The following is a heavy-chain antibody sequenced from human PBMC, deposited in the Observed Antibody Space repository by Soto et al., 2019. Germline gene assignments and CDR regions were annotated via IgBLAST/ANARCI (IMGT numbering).Heavy chain of an antibody. CDR3: AQRRPHDGLGRERGNWFEP. CDR1: GFSLSTTGVG. CDR2: IYWDDDK. J-gene: IGHJ5*02. Sequence: QITLKESGPTLVRPTQTLTLTCTFSGFSLSTTGVGVGWIRQPPGKALEWLALIYWDDDKRYSPSLKSRLTITKDTSKNEVILTMTNMDLVDTARYYCAQRRPHDGLGRERGNWFEPWGQGTLVTVSS. D-gene: IGHD3-10*01. V-gene: IGHV2-5*02.